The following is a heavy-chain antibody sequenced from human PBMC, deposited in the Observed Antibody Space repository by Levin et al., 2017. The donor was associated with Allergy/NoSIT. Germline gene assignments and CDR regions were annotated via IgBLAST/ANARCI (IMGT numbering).Heavy chain of an antibody. J-gene: IGHJ4*02. CDR3: ARVAYTTSLGAYSFDY. Sequence: SETLSLTCTVSGDSISGFYWSWIRQPAGKGLEWIGRLYTSGGTSSNPSLKSRVTMSVDTSKNQFSLKLTSVTVADTAVYYCARVAYTTSLGAYSFDYWGQGTLVTVSS. V-gene: IGHV4-4*07. D-gene: IGHD3-16*01. CDR1: GDSISGFY. CDR2: LYTSGGT.